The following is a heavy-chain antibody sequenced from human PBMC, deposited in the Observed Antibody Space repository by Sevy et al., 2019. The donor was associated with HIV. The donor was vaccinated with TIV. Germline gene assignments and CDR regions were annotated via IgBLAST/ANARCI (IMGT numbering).Heavy chain of an antibody. CDR1: GFTFDDYA. Sequence: SLRLSCAASGFTFDDYAMHWVRQAPGKGLEWVSGINWDSGSVGYADSVKGRFTISRDNSENSLYLQMKSLRPEDTALYYCAKDRVGAMRMSGFDIWGQGTMVTVSS. CDR2: INWDSGSV. V-gene: IGHV3-9*01. J-gene: IGHJ3*02. CDR3: AKDRVGAMRMSGFDI. D-gene: IGHD1-26*01.